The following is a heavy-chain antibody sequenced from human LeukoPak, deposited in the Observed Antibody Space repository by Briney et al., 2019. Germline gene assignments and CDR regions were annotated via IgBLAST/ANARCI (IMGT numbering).Heavy chain of an antibody. CDR2: IIPILGIA. J-gene: IGHJ4*02. D-gene: IGHD3-9*01. CDR3: ARLNYDILTGYYPAVDY. CDR1: GGTFSSYA. V-gene: IGHV1-69*04. Sequence: ASVKVSCKASGGTFSSYAISWMRQAPGQGLGWMGSIIPILGIANYAQKFQGRVTITADKSTSTAYMELSSLRSEDTAVYYCARLNYDILTGYYPAVDYWGQGTLVTVSS.